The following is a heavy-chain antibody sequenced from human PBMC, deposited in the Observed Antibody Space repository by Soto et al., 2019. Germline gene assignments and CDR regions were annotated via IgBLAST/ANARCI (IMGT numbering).Heavy chain of an antibody. CDR1: GFTFSSYG. J-gene: IGHJ4*02. V-gene: IGHV3-30*18. CDR2: ISYDGSNK. D-gene: IGHD3-10*01. CDR3: AKDPEYYYGSGNTGPLDY. Sequence: GGSLRLSCAASGFTFSSYGMHWVRQAPGKGLEWVAVISYDGSNKYYADSVKGRFTISRDNSKNTLYLQMNSLRAEDTAVYYCAKDPEYYYGSGNTGPLDYWGQGTLVTVSS.